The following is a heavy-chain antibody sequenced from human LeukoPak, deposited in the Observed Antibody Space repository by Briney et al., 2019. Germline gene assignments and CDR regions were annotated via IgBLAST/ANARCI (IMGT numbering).Heavy chain of an antibody. D-gene: IGHD3-10*01. CDR2: IYDSGST. Sequence: SETLSLTCTVSGGSISSYHWSWIRQPPGKGLEWIGYIYDSGSTSYNPSLKSRLTISEDTSKKQFSLKLSSVTAADTAVYYCARDYDSGSTWGQGTLVTVSS. CDR3: ARDYDSGST. V-gene: IGHV4-59*12. J-gene: IGHJ4*02. CDR1: GGSISSYH.